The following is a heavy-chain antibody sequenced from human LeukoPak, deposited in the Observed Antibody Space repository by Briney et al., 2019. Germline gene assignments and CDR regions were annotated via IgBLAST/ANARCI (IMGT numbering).Heavy chain of an antibody. CDR1: GDSISSSNSY. Sequence: SETLSLTCTVSGDSISSSNSYRGWIRQPPGKGLEWIGSFSGSSYYNPSLKSRVTISVDTSKNQFSLKLSSVTAADTAVYYCARDITIFGVGKNWFDPWGQGTLVTVSS. J-gene: IGHJ5*02. CDR3: ARDITIFGVGKNWFDP. CDR2: FSGSS. V-gene: IGHV4-39*07. D-gene: IGHD3-3*01.